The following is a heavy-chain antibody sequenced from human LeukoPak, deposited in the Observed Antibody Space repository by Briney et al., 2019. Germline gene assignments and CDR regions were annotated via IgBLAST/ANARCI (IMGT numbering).Heavy chain of an antibody. D-gene: IGHD3-22*01. CDR3: ARVFSPSSYYYDSSGYYYFDY. J-gene: IGHJ4*02. CDR2: ISAYNGNT. CDR1: GYTFTIYG. Sequence: ASVNVSCKASGYTFTIYGISWVRQAPGQGLEWMGWISAYNGNTNYAQKLQGRVTMTTDTSTSTAYMELRSLRSDDTAVYYCARVFSPSSYYYDSSGYYYFDYWGQGTLVTVSS. V-gene: IGHV1-18*01.